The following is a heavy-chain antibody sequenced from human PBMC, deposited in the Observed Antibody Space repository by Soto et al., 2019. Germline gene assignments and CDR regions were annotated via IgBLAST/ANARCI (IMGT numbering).Heavy chain of an antibody. V-gene: IGHV6-1*01. Sequence: SQTLSLTCAISGDSVSSNSAAWNWIRQSPSRGLEWLGRTYYRSKWYNDYAVSVKSRITINPDTSKNQFSLQLNSVTPEDTAVYYCARGGSSGWDTYYYYVMDVWGQGTTVTVSS. J-gene: IGHJ6*02. CDR2: TYYRSKWYN. CDR3: ARGGSSGWDTYYYYVMDV. D-gene: IGHD6-19*01. CDR1: GDSVSSNSAA.